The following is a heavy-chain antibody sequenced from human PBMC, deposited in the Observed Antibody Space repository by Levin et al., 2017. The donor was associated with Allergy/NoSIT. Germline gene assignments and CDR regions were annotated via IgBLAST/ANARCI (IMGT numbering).Heavy chain of an antibody. CDR1: GYTFTGYY. CDR2: INPNSGGT. J-gene: IGHJ6*02. Sequence: ASVKVSCKASGYTFTGYYMHWVRQAPGQGLEWMGRINPNSGGTNYAQKFQGRVTMTRDTSISTAYMELSRLRSDDTAVYYCAALRQITIVSYYYGMDVWGQGTTVTVSS. V-gene: IGHV1-2*06. D-gene: IGHD3-9*01. CDR3: AALRQITIVSYYYGMDV.